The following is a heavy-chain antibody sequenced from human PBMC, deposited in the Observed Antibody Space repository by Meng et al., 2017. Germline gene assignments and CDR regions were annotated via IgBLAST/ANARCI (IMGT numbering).Heavy chain of an antibody. D-gene: IGHD3-10*01. CDR1: GFTFSGYW. J-gene: IGHJ2*01. V-gene: IGHV3-7*01. CDR3: ARERGSRQFDL. CDR2: IKQDGSEM. Sequence: GGSLRLSCVASGFTFSGYWMGWVRQAPGKGLEWVANIKQDGSEMYYVDSVKGRFTISRDNAKNSLYAQMNSLRVEDTALYFCARERGSRQFDLWGRGTRVTVSS.